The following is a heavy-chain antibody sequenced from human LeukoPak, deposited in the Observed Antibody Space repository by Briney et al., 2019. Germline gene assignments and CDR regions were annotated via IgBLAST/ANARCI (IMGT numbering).Heavy chain of an antibody. CDR1: GYTFTSYG. J-gene: IGHJ6*03. V-gene: IGHV1-18*01. D-gene: IGHD3-10*01. Sequence: ASVKVSCKASGYTFTSYGISWVRQAPGQGLEWMGWISAYNGNTNYAQKLQGRVTMTTDTSTSTAYMELRSLRSDDTAVYYCARGATYYYGSGSYYYYYYMDVWGKETTVTISS. CDR3: ARGATYYYGSGSYYYYYYMDV. CDR2: ISAYNGNT.